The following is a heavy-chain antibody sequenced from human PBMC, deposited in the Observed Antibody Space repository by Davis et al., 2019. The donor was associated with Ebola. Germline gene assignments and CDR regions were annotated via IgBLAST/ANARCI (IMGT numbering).Heavy chain of an antibody. J-gene: IGHJ4*02. D-gene: IGHD6-13*01. V-gene: IGHV3-21*04. CDR1: GFTFSSYS. Sequence: GESLKISCAASGFTFSSYSMNWVRQAPGKGLEWVSSISSSSSYIYYADSVKGRFTISRDNAKNSLYLQMNSLRAEDTAVYYCAPPPGPRYSSRPWGGGQGTLVTVSS. CDR3: APPPGPRYSSRPWG. CDR2: ISSSSSYI.